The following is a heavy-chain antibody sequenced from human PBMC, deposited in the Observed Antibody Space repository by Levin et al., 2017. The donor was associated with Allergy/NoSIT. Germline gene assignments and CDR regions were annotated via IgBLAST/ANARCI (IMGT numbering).Heavy chain of an antibody. Sequence: SQTLSLTCTVSGGSIRSGDYYWSWIRQPPGKGLEWIGYIYYSGSTYYNPSLKSRVTISVDTSKNQFSLKLSSVTAADTAVYYCARSRITMVRGVMGNAFDSWGQGTMVTVSS. CDR1: GGSIRSGDYY. V-gene: IGHV4-30-4*01. J-gene: IGHJ3*02. D-gene: IGHD3-10*01. CDR2: IYYSGST. CDR3: ARSRITMVRGVMGNAFDS.